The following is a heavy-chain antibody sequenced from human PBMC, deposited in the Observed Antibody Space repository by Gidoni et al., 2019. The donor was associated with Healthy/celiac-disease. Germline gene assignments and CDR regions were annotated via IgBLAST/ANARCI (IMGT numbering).Heavy chain of an antibody. D-gene: IGHD1-1*01. CDR3: AKDRDDSSDAFGI. Sequence: EVQLLASGGGLVQPGGSLRLSCAASGFTFSSYAMSWVRQAPGKGLEWVSAISGSGGSTYDADSVKGRFTISRDNSKNTLYLQMNSLRAEDTAVYYCAKDRDDSSDAFGIWGQGTMVTVSS. J-gene: IGHJ3*02. V-gene: IGHV3-23*01. CDR1: GFTFSSYA. CDR2: ISGSGGST.